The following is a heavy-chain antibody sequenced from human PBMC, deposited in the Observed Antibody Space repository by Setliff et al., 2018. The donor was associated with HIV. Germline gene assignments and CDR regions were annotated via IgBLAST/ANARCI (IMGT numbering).Heavy chain of an antibody. CDR3: ARGRTYDSSGYIGNWFDP. CDR2: INLNTGNT. D-gene: IGHD3-22*01. Sequence: ASVKVSCKASGYTFTGYYMHWVRQAPGQGLEWMGCINLNTGNTNYAQKFQGRVIVTRDTSINTAYVELRSLRLDDTAVYFCARGRTYDSSGYIGNWFDPWGQGTLVTGS. J-gene: IGHJ5*02. V-gene: IGHV1-2*02. CDR1: GYTFTGYY.